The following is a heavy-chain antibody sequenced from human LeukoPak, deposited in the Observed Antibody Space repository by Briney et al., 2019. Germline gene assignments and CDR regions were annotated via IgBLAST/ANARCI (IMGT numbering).Heavy chain of an antibody. D-gene: IGHD2-2*01. J-gene: IGHJ6*03. Sequence: PETLSLTRTVSGGSTSSSYCSWIRQPPGKGLEWIGHIYYSGSTNYNHSLKSRVTISVDTSKNQFSLKLSSVTAADTAVYYCTRGLYSSSTSCYVNYYYYYYMDVWGKGTTVTVSS. V-gene: IGHV4-59*01. CDR3: TRGLYSSSTSCYVNYYYYYYMDV. CDR1: GGSTSSSY. CDR2: IYYSGST.